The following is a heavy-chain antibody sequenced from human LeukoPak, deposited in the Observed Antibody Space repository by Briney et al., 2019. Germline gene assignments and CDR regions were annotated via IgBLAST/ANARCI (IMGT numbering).Heavy chain of an antibody. CDR3: ARDSLEGDYYYYSMDV. CDR1: GFTFSSYS. CDR2: ISSSSSYI. J-gene: IGHJ6*03. Sequence: TGGSLRLSCAASGFTFSSYSMNWVRQAPGKGLEWVSSISSSSSYIYYADSVKGRFTISRDNAKNSLYLQMNSLRAEDTAVYYCARDSLEGDYYYYSMDVWGKGTTVTVSS. V-gene: IGHV3-21*01.